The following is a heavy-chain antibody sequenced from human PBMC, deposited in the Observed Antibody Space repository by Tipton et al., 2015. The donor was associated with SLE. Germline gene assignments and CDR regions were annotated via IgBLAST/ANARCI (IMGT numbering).Heavy chain of an antibody. CDR1: GGSISSTIYY. D-gene: IGHD3-10*01. J-gene: IGHJ4*02. CDR2: LDYSGTT. V-gene: IGHV4-39*01. Sequence: TLSLTCAVSGGSISSTIYYWGWIRQPPGEGLEWIGSLDYSGTTHYSPSLQTRVTISVDTSKNQFSLELRSVTAADTAVYYCARPNGSGSFGPFVYWGQGTLVTVSS. CDR3: ARPNGSGSFGPFVY.